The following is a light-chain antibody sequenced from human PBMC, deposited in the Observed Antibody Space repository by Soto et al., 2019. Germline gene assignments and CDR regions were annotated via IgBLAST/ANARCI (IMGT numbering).Light chain of an antibody. J-gene: IGKJ4*01. V-gene: IGKV3-11*01. CDR3: QQRSKWPPT. CDR2: DAS. Sequence: EIVLTQSPAILSLSPGERANLSCRASQSVSSFLAWYQQRPSQAPRLLIYDASNRATGIPAKFSGSGSGTDFTLTISTLEPEDFAVYYCQQRSKWPPTFGGGTKVDIK. CDR1: QSVSSF.